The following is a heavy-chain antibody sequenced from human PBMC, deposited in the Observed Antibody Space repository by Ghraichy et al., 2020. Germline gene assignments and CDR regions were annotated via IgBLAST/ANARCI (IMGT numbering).Heavy chain of an antibody. J-gene: IGHJ2*01. CDR1: GFTFSSYS. Sequence: GSLRLSCAASGFTFSSYSMNWVRQAPGKGLEWVSYISSSSSTIYYADSVKGRFTISRDNAKNSLYLKMNSLRAEDTAVYYCARDRRSSTRGLGGDYWYFDLWGRGTLVTVSS. CDR2: ISSSSSTI. CDR3: ARDRRSSTRGLGGDYWYFDL. D-gene: IGHD2-2*01. V-gene: IGHV3-48*01.